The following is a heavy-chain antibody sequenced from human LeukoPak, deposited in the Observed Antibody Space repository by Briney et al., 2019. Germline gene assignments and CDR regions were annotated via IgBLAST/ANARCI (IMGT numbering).Heavy chain of an antibody. Sequence: PSETLSLTCTVSGGSISISNYFWGWIRQPPGKGLEWIGSISYSGSTYYNPSLKSRVTISVDTSKNQFSLKLSSVTAADTAVYYSARPGYSGYERGYFDYWGQGTLVTVSS. V-gene: IGHV4-39*01. D-gene: IGHD5-12*01. CDR2: ISYSGST. CDR1: GGSISISNYF. J-gene: IGHJ4*02. CDR3: ARPGYSGYERGYFDY.